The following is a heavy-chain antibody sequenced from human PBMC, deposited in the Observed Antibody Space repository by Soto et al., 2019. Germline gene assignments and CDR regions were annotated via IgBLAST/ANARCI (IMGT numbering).Heavy chain of an antibody. V-gene: IGHV3-21*01. CDR2: ISSSSSYI. J-gene: IGHJ3*02. CDR3: ARDDWGLSWESSGPDAFDI. CDR1: GFTFSSYS. D-gene: IGHD3-16*01. Sequence: GGSLRLSCAASGFTFSSYSMNWVRQAPGKGLEWVSSISSSSSYIYYADSVKGRFTISRDNAKNSLYLQMNSLRAEDTAVYYCARDDWGLSWESSGPDAFDIWGQGTMVTVSS.